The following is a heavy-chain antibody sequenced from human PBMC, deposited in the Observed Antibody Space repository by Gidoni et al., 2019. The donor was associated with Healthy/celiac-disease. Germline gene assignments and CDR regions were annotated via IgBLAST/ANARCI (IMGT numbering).Heavy chain of an antibody. J-gene: IGHJ5*02. CDR1: GYTFTSYG. Sequence: QVQLVQSGAQVKKPGASVKVFCKASGYTFTSYGISWVRQVPGQGLEWMGWISANNWNTNYAQKLQGRVTMTTDTSTSTAYMELRSLRSDDTAVYYCARDPSIFVVFTKGPWFDPWGQGTLVTVSS. D-gene: IGHD3-3*01. CDR2: ISANNWNT. V-gene: IGHV1-18*01. CDR3: ARDPSIFVVFTKGPWFDP.